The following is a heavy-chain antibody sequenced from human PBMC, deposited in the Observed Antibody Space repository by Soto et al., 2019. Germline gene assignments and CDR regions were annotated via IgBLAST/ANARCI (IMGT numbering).Heavy chain of an antibody. J-gene: IGHJ5*02. CDR3: ARRTISLTTVTTSWFDP. V-gene: IGHV4-39*01. Sequence: QLQLQESGPGLVKPSETLSLTCTVSGGSISSSSYYWGWIRQPPGKGLEWIGSIYYSGSTYYNPSLKSRVTISVDTSKNQFSLKLSSVTAADTAVYYCARRTISLTTVTTSWFDPWGQGTLVTVSS. CDR1: GGSISSSSYY. D-gene: IGHD4-17*01. CDR2: IYYSGST.